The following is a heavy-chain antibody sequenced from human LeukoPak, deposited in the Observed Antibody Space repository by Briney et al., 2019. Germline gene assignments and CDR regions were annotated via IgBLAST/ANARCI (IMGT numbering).Heavy chain of an antibody. CDR2: IYYSGST. CDR1: GGSISSYY. J-gene: IGHJ6*03. V-gene: IGHV4-59*01. Sequence: PSETLSLTCTVSGGSISSYYWNWIRQPPGKGLEWIGYIYYSGSTTYNPSPKSRVTISVDTSKNHCALKLSSVTAADTAVYYCARDAEGAAAGSVAPYYHYVDVWGKGTTVTVSS. D-gene: IGHD6-13*01. CDR3: ARDAEGAAAGSVAPYYHYVDV.